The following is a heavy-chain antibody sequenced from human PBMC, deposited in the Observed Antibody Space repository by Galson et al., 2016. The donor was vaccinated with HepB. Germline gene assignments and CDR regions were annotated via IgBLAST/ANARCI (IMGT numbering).Heavy chain of an antibody. V-gene: IGHV3-48*01. CDR2: ISSSSSTI. CDR3: ATDPLHCSGGDCYEWPAMDFVDS. J-gene: IGHJ4*02. CDR1: GLIFSDYS. Sequence: SLRLSCAASGLIFSDYSMNWVRQAPGKGPQWISYISSSSSTIYYADSVKGRFTISRDNAKNSLYLRMNNLRADDTAVYFCATDPLHCSGGDCYEWPAMDFVDSWGQGTLVTVSS. D-gene: IGHD2-21*02.